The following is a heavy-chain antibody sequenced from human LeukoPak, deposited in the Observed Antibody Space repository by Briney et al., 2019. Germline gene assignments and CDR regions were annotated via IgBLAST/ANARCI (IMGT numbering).Heavy chain of an antibody. CDR1: GFTFSDYY. V-gene: IGHV3-11*04. Sequence: GGSLRLSCAASGFTFSDYYMSWIRQAPGKGLEWVSYISSSGSTIYYADSVKGRFTISRDNAKNSLYLQMNSLRVEDTAVYFCAKDKDTPATAQPQRGYFESWGQGTLVTVSS. CDR3: AKDKDTPATAQPQRGYFES. CDR2: ISSSGSTI. D-gene: IGHD2-15*01. J-gene: IGHJ4*02.